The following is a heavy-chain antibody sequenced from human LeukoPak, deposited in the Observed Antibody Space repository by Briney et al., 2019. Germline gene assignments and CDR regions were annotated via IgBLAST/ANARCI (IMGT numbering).Heavy chain of an antibody. D-gene: IGHD2-2*01. CDR2: IKSRADGGTA. Sequence: KPGGSLRLSCAASGFTFSNAWMSWVGQPAEKGLEWFGRIKSRADGGTADYAAPVKGRFTISRDDSKNTLYLQMNSLRSEDTAVYYCTTMGAPASFDYWGQGSLVTVSS. V-gene: IGHV3-15*05. CDR1: GFTFSNAW. J-gene: IGHJ4*02. CDR3: TTMGAPASFDY.